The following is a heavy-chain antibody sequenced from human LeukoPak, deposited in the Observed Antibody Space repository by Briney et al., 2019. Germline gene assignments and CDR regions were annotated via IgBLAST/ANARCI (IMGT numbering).Heavy chain of an antibody. Sequence: WGSLRLSCAASGFTVSNNYMSWVRQAPGKGLVWVSRINSDGSTTTYADSVKGRFTISRDNARNTLYLQMNSLGAEDTAVYYCARDMGVRVSFFDYWGQGPLLSVSS. CDR1: GFTVSNNY. CDR2: INSDGSTT. CDR3: ARDMGVRVSFFDY. J-gene: IGHJ4*02. D-gene: IGHD3-10*01. V-gene: IGHV3-74*01.